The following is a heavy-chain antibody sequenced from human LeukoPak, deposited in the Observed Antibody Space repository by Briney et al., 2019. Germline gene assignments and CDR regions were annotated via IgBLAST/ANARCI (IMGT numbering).Heavy chain of an antibody. CDR1: GGSISSGSYY. Sequence: PSQTLSLTCTVSGGSISSGSYYWSWIRQPAGKGLEWIGRIYTSGSTNYNPSLKSRVTISVDTSKKQFSLKLSSVTAADTAVYYCASSKWELSPFDYWGQGTLGTVSS. CDR2: IYTSGST. V-gene: IGHV4-61*02. J-gene: IGHJ4*02. D-gene: IGHD1-26*01. CDR3: ASSKWELSPFDY.